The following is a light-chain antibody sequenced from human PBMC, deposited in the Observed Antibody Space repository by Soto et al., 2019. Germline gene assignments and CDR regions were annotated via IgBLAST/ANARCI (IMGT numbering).Light chain of an antibody. Sequence: QSVLTQPPSVSGAPGQRVTISCTGSSSNIGAGYDVHWYQQLPGTAPKLLIYGSSNRPSGVPDRFSGAKSGITASLTVSGLQAEDEADYYCSSYAGSNNDYVFGTGTKVTVL. V-gene: IGLV1-40*01. CDR1: SSNIGAGYD. CDR3: SSYAGSNNDYV. J-gene: IGLJ1*01. CDR2: GSS.